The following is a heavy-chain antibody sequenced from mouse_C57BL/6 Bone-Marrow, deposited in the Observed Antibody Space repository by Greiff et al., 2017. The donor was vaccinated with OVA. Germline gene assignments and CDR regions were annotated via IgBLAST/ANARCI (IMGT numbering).Heavy chain of an antibody. D-gene: IGHD2-5*01. Sequence: QVQLKESGAELVRPGASVTLSCKASGYTFTDYEMHWVKQTPVHGLEWIGAIDPETGGTAYNQKFKGKAILTADKSSSTDYMGLRSLSSEDSAVYYCTRGYSNYYAMDNWGQGTSVTVSS. CDR2: IDPETGGT. V-gene: IGHV1-15*01. CDR3: TRGYSNYYAMDN. CDR1: GYTFTDYE. J-gene: IGHJ4*01.